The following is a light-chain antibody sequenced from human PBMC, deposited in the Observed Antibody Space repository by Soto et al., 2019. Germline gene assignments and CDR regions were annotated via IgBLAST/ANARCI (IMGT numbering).Light chain of an antibody. CDR2: DAS. V-gene: IGKV1-5*01. CDR3: QPYNSFSGT. J-gene: IGKJ1*01. Sequence: DIQMTHSPSTLSASVGDRVTITCRASQTISSWLAWYQQKPGKAPKLLIYDASSLESGVPSRFSGRGSGTQFTLTISSLQSDDFATYYCQPYNSFSGTFGPGTKVDIK. CDR1: QTISSW.